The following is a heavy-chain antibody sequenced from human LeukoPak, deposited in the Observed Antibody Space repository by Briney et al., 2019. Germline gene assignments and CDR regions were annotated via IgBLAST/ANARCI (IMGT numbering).Heavy chain of an antibody. CDR3: AREILRYLDY. D-gene: IGHD3-9*01. CDR2: ISYDGSSE. CDR1: GFTFSNYA. V-gene: IGHV3-30*04. J-gene: IGHJ4*02. Sequence: PGRSLRLSCAASGFTFSNYAMHWVRQAPGKGLGWVALISYDGSSEYYTDSVKGRFTISRDNSKSTLYLQMNSLRTEDMATYYCAREILRYLDYWGQGTLVTVSS.